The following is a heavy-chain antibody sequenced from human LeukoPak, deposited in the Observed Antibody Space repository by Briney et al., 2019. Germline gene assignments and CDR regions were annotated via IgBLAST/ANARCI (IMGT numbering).Heavy chain of an antibody. CDR2: IYSGGST. J-gene: IGHJ4*02. Sequence: GGSLRHSCAAPGFTVSSNYMSWVRPAPGKGLEWVSVIYSGGSTYYADSVKGRFTISRDNSKNTLYLQMNSLRAEDTAVYYCARVGGDHSPHFDYWGQGTLVTVSS. CDR1: GFTVSSNY. D-gene: IGHD3-16*01. V-gene: IGHV3-66*01. CDR3: ARVGGDHSPHFDY.